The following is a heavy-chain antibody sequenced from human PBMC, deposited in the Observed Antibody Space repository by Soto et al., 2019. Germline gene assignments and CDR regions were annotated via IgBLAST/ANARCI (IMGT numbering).Heavy chain of an antibody. CDR3: ASMIGDPVLSFDS. J-gene: IGHJ5*01. D-gene: IGHD3-10*02. CDR2: IFYSGST. V-gene: IGHV4-59*01. Sequence: QVQLQESGPGLVKPSETLSLTCTVSGGSISSYYWSWIRQPPGKGLEWIGFIFYSGSTSYNPSLKRPAPXSXDXXEYQFSLKLNSVTAADTAVYYCASMIGDPVLSFDSWGQGTLVAVSS. CDR1: GGSISSYY.